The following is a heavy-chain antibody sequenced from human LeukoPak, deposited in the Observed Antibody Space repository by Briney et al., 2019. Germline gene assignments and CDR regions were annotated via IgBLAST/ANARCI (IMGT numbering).Heavy chain of an antibody. V-gene: IGHV7-4-1*02. Sequence: ASVKVSCKASGYTFTSYAMIWVRQAPGQGLEWMGWINTNTGNPTYAQGFTGRFVFSLDTSVSTAYLQISSLKAEDTAVRYCARSIRGSVVTPKNWFDPWGQGTLVTVSS. CDR1: GYTFTSYA. CDR3: ARSIRGSVVTPKNWFDP. D-gene: IGHD4-23*01. J-gene: IGHJ5*02. CDR2: INTNTGNP.